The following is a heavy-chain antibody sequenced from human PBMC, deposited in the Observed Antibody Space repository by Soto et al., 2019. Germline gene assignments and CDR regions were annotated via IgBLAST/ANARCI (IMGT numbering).Heavy chain of an antibody. Sequence: QVPFVQSGAEVKKPGASVKVSCKASGYSFTNYAMHWVRQAPGQRLEWMGWINAANGNTEYSQNLQGRVTITRATSARTVYMELSSLRSEETAVYYCGRDHFFCSCPSCYGRTFGMDVWGQGTTVTVSS. CDR1: GYSFTNYA. V-gene: IGHV1-3*01. CDR3: GRDHFFCSCPSCYGRTFGMDV. CDR2: INAANGNT. D-gene: IGHD2-2*01. J-gene: IGHJ6*02.